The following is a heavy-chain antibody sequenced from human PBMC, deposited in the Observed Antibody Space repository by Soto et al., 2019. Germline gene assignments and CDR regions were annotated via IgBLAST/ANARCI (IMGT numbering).Heavy chain of an antibody. D-gene: IGHD1-26*01. Sequence: HPACSPRISRAASRLTVYRNYMSWVRKDPGKGLEWVSVIYSGGSTYYADSVKGRFTVSRDDSKNTLYLQMNSLRAEDTAVYDCARVGGRDSGSLYVAFWGQGTLVT. V-gene: IGHV3-53*01. CDR2: IYSGGST. CDR1: RLTVYRNY. J-gene: IGHJ4*02. CDR3: ARVGGRDSGSLYVAF.